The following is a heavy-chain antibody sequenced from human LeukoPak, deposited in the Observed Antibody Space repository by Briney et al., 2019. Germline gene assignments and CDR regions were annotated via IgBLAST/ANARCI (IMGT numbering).Heavy chain of an antibody. J-gene: IGHJ4*02. V-gene: IGHV4-34*01. D-gene: IGHD6-13*01. Sequence: SETLSLTCAVYGGSFSGYYWSWIRQPPGKGLEWIGEINHSGSTNYNPSLKSRVTISVDTSKNQFSLKLSSVTAADTAVYYCARGGRGTHSSSWYGGYYFDYWGQGTLVTVSS. CDR3: ARGGRGTHSSSWYGGYYFDY. CDR2: INHSGST. CDR1: GGSFSGYY.